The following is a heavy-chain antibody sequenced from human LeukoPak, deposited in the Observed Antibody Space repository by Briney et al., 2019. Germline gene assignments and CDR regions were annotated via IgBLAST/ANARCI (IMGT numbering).Heavy chain of an antibody. CDR2: IKQDGSEK. CDR3: GRFTRSGDSVY. D-gene: IGHD7-27*01. Sequence: PGGPLRLSCAASGFTFSSYWMSWVRQAPGKGLEWVANIKQDGSEKQYVDSVKGRFAISRGNAENSLYLQMNSLKAEDTAVYYCGRFTRSGDSVYWGQGTLVTVSS. J-gene: IGHJ4*02. CDR1: GFTFSSYW. V-gene: IGHV3-7*04.